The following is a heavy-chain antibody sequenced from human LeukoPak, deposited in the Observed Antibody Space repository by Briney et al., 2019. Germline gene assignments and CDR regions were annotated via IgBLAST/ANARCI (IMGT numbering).Heavy chain of an antibody. CDR1: EFRVVVFW. V-gene: IGHV3-7*04. CDR2: IKQDGSET. CDR3: VRGSGWLLDS. Sequence: SLALSNAAVEFRVVVFWKALVRQDPGNRKEWMAIIKQDGSETHYVDSVKGRFSISRDNAKNSLYLQMNSLRGEDTALYYCVRGSGWLLDSWGQGTLVTVSS. D-gene: IGHD6-19*01. J-gene: IGHJ5*01.